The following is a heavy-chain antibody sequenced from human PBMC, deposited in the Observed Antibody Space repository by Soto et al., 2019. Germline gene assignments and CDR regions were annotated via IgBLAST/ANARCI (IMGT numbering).Heavy chain of an antibody. CDR2: ISRSGQNM. CDR3: ARPHCTGGSCYSVFDC. J-gene: IGHJ4*02. D-gene: IGHD2-15*01. CDR1: GFPLSDYS. Sequence: PGGSLRLSCAVSGFPLSDYSMNWVRQAPGKGLEWVSFISRSGQNMYYGDSVMGRFTISRDNAKNSLFPQMDRLRAEDTAVYYCARPHCTGGSCYSVFDCWGQGTLVTVSS. V-gene: IGHV3-21*01.